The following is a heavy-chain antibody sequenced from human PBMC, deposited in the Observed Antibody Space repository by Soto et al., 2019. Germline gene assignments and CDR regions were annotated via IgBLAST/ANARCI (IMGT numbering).Heavy chain of an antibody. CDR2: ISYDGSNE. CDR3: ARDGSSTRSEVDY. J-gene: IGHJ4*02. CDR1: GFTFSTYA. Sequence: GGSLRLSCAASGFTFSTYAMHWVRQAPGKGLEWVALISYDGSNEYYTDSVKGRFTISRDNSKSTVYLEMNSLRAEDTAVYYCARDGSSTRSEVDYWGQGTQVTVSS. V-gene: IGHV3-30-3*01. D-gene: IGHD2-2*01.